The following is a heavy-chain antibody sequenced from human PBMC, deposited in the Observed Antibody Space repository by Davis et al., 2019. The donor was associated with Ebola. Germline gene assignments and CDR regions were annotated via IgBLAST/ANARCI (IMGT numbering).Heavy chain of an antibody. CDR1: GFSFSTFW. CDR3: AKSAAPFDY. Sequence: GESLKISCAASGFSFSTFWMSWVRQAPGKGLEWVANINQDGSDKYYVDSVKGRFTISRDNSKNTLYLQMNSLRAEDTAVYYCAKSAAPFDYWGQGTLVTVSS. J-gene: IGHJ4*02. CDR2: INQDGSDK. V-gene: IGHV3-7*03. D-gene: IGHD6-25*01.